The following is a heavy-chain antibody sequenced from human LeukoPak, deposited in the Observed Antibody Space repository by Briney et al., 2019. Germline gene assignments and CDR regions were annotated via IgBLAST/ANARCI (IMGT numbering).Heavy chain of an antibody. V-gene: IGHV3-21*01. J-gene: IGHJ6*03. CDR3: ARAAAAGSDYYYYYYMDV. D-gene: IGHD6-13*01. Sequence: GGSLRLSCAASGFTFSSYSMNWVRQAPGKGLEWVSSISSSSSYIYYADSVKGRFTISRDNSKNTLYLQMNSLRAEDTAVYYCARAAAAGSDYYYYYYMDVWGKGTTVTVSS. CDR2: ISSSSSYI. CDR1: GFTFSSYS.